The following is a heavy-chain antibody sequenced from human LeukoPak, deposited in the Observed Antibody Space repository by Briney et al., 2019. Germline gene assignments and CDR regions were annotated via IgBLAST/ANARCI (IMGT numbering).Heavy chain of an antibody. D-gene: IGHD3-3*01. CDR1: GYTFTSYG. Sequence: ASVTVSCKASGYTFTSYGISWVRQAPGQGLEWMGWISAYNGNTNYAQKLQGRVTMTTDTSTSTAYMELRSLRSDDTAVYYCARSTSNWVWKEIFGVVTSYYFDYWGQGTLVTVSS. CDR2: ISAYNGNT. V-gene: IGHV1-18*01. J-gene: IGHJ4*02. CDR3: ARSTSNWVWKEIFGVVTSYYFDY.